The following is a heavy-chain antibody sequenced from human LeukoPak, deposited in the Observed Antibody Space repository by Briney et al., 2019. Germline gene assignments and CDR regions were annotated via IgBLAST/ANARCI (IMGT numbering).Heavy chain of an antibody. CDR2: ISSSSSAI. D-gene: IGHD3-10*01. Sequence: GGSLRLSCAASGFRFSLYEMNWARQAPGKGLEWVAYISSSSSAIYYADSVKGRFTISRDNAKNSLYLQMNSLGAEDTAIYYCATQAGYYDSGISDHWGQGTLVTVSS. CDR1: GFRFSLYE. J-gene: IGHJ4*02. V-gene: IGHV3-48*03. CDR3: ATQAGYYDSGISDH.